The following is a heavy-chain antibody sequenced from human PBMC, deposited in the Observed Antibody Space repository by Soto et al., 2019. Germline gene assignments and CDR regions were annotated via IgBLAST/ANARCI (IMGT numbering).Heavy chain of an antibody. CDR1: GFSFEKHA. J-gene: IGHJ4*02. V-gene: IGHV3-23*01. CDR2: LNGNGDHT. D-gene: IGHD2-15*01. Sequence: GGSLRLSCEGSGFSFEKHAMSWVRQAPGKGLEWVAGLNGNGDHTYYAPSVRGRFTISRDNPKKTVFLQKNSLRADDTGVYYCSRLPSLGVAAALSLALWGQGTRVTGSS. CDR3: SRLPSLGVAAALSLAL.